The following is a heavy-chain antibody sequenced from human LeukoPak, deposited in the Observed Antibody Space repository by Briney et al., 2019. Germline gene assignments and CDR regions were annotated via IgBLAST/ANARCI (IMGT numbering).Heavy chain of an antibody. CDR3: TKVRSGSSSWALRVFDY. D-gene: IGHD6-13*01. CDR1: GFTFSSEA. J-gene: IGHJ4*02. Sequence: GGSLRLSCAVSGFTFSSEAMGWVRQLPGGGLEGVSTISPAGGTTYYGESMKARFTISRDNSKSTLYLQMNSLRVEDTAVYYCTKVRSGSSSWALRVFDYWGQGALVTVSS. V-gene: IGHV3-23*01. CDR2: ISPAGGTT.